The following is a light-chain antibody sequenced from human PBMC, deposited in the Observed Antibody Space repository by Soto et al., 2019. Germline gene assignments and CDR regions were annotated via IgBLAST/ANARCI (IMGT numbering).Light chain of an antibody. V-gene: IGLV2-14*01. CDR3: SSYTSSSTLRV. CDR2: DVS. J-gene: IGLJ2*01. Sequence: QSALTQPASVSGSPGRSITISCTGTSSDVGGYNYVSWHQQHPGKAPKLMIYDVSNRPAGVSNRFSVSKSGNTASLTISGLQAEAAADHYCSSYTSSSTLRVFGGETKLTVL. CDR1: SSDVGGYNY.